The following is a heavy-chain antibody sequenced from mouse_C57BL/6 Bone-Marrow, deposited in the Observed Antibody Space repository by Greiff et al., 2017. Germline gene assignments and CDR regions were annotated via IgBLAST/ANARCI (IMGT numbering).Heavy chain of an antibody. J-gene: IGHJ4*01. CDR2: IWGGGST. CDR1: GFSLTSYG. D-gene: IGHD1-1*01. Sequence: VQRVESGPGLVAPSQSLSITCTVSGFSLTSYGVDWVRQPPGKGLEWLGVIWGGGSTNYNSAPMSRLSISKDNSKSQVFLKMNSLPTDDTAMYYCAKHVYGSSYLYYAMDYWGQGTSVTVSS. CDR3: AKHVYGSSYLYYAMDY. V-gene: IGHV2-9*01.